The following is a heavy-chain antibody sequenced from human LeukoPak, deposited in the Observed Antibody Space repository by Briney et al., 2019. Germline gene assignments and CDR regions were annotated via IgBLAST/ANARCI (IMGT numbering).Heavy chain of an antibody. V-gene: IGHV5-51*01. D-gene: IGHD6-13*01. CDR2: ISPDGSDT. CDR1: GSSFTNYW. Sequence: GESLKISCKGSGSSFTNYWIGWVRQMPGKGLEWMGIISPDGSDTRYSPSFQGQVTISADKSITTAYLQWSSLKTSDTAMYYWARLTSSWSFDYWGQGTLVTVSS. CDR3: ARLTSSWSFDY. J-gene: IGHJ4*02.